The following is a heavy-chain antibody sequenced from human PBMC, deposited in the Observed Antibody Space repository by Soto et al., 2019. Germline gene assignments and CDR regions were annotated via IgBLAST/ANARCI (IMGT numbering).Heavy chain of an antibody. CDR1: GGSISSSSCY. J-gene: IGHJ5*02. V-gene: IGHV4-39*01. CDR2: IYYSGST. D-gene: IGHD6-13*01. CDR3: ARGRPGIAGVDP. Sequence: SETLSLTCTVSGGSISSSSCYWGWIRQPPGKGLEWMGGIYYSGSTYFNPSLKSRVTISVDTSKNQFSLKLSSVTAADTAVYYCARGRPGIAGVDPWGQGTLVTVSS.